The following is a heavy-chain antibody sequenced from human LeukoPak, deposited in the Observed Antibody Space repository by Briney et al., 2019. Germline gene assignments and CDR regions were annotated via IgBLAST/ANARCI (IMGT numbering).Heavy chain of an antibody. D-gene: IGHD3-22*01. CDR2: IYYSGST. Sequence: GSLRLSCAASGFIGRNYYLSWIRQPPGKGLEWMGYIYYSGSTNYNPSLNSGVTISVDTSKNQFSLKRNSVTAADTAVYYCTRVYSSDSSDYYATSCFDYWGQGTLVIVSS. CDR3: TRVYSSDSSDYYATSCFDY. J-gene: IGHJ4*02. V-gene: IGHV4-59*02. CDR1: GFIGRNYY.